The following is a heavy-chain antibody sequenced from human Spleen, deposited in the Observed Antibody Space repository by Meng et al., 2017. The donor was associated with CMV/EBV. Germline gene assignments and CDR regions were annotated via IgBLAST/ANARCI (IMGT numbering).Heavy chain of an antibody. Sequence: GGSLRLSCVASGFTFSRYELHWVRQAPGRGLEWISYISNSGTAIYYADSMKGRFTTSRDNAKKSLYLQINSLRVEDTAIYDCARVGGSYEADSWGQGTLVTVSS. V-gene: IGHV3-48*03. CDR2: ISNSGTAI. CDR1: GFTFSRYE. CDR3: ARVGGSYEADS. D-gene: IGHD5-18*01. J-gene: IGHJ4*02.